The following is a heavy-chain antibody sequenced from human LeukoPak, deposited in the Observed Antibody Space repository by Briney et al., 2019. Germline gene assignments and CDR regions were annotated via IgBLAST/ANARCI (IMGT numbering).Heavy chain of an antibody. V-gene: IGHV7-4-1*02. CDR1: GYTFTSYA. J-gene: IGHJ3*02. CDR3: ARGSRGGSYQDAFDI. Sequence: ASVKVSCKASGYTFTSYAMNWVRQAPGQGLEWMGWINPNTGNPTYAQGFTGRFVFSLDTSVSTAYLQNSSLNAEDNAVYYCARGSRGGSYQDAFDIWGQGTMVTVSS. CDR2: INPNTGNP. D-gene: IGHD1-26*01.